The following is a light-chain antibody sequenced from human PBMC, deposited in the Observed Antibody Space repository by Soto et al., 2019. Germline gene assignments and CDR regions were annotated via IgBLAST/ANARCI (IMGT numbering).Light chain of an antibody. CDR3: QTWGTGFQF. V-gene: IGLV2-8*01. J-gene: IGLJ2*01. CDR1: SDDIGTYNY. Sequence: QSALTQPPSASGSPGQSVTISCTGTSDDIGTYNYVSWFQQHSGNAPKLIIYEVDKRPSGVPNRFSGSKSGNTASLTISGLQAEDEADYYCQTWGTGFQFFGGGTKLTVL. CDR2: EVD.